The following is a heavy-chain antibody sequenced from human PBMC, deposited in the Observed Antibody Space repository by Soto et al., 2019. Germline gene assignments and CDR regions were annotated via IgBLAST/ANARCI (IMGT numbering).Heavy chain of an antibody. CDR3: ARTSLTAADYVY. CDR2: IDVGSRNT. CDR1: GYTFTSYA. V-gene: IGHV1-3*05. J-gene: IGHJ4*02. Sequence: QVQLVQSGAEEKQPGASVKVSCKASGYTFTSYAIHWVRQAPGQSLEWMGWIDVGSRNTKYSQKFQGRVTITRDTSASTAYMELSSLRSEDTAVYYCARTSLTAADYVYWGQGTLVTVSS. D-gene: IGHD2-2*01.